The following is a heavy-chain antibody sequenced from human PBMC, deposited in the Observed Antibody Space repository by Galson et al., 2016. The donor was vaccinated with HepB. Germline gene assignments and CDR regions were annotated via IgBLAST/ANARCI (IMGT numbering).Heavy chain of an antibody. J-gene: IGHJ4*02. CDR3: ATGRSDY. Sequence: SVKVSCKASGGTFSSYAISWVRQAPGQGLEWMGRTIPILGISNYAQKFQGRVTITADKSTSTAYMELSSLRSEDPAVYYCATGRSDYWGQGTLVTVSS. V-gene: IGHV1-69*04. CDR2: TIPILGIS. D-gene: IGHD3-16*02. CDR1: GGTFSSYA.